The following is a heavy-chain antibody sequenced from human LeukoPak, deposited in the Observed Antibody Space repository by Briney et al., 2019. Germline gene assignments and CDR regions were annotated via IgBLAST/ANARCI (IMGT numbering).Heavy chain of an antibody. CDR1: GGSFSGYY. CDR2: INHSGST. Sequence: SEALSLTCAVYGGSFSGYYWSWIRQPPGKGLEWIGEINHSGSTNYNPSLKSRVTISVDTSKNQFSLKLSSVTAADTAVYYCARAHSSSWYSAIYYYYYMDVWGKGTTVTVSS. D-gene: IGHD6-13*01. CDR3: ARAHSSSWYSAIYYYYYMDV. V-gene: IGHV4-34*01. J-gene: IGHJ6*03.